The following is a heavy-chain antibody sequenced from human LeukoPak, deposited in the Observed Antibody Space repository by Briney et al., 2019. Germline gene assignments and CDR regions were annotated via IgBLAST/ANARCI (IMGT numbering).Heavy chain of an antibody. Sequence: SVKVSCKASGGTFSSYAISWVRQAPGQGLEWMGRIIPIFGIANYAQKFQGRVTITADKSTSTAYMELSSLRSEGTAVYYCASSHVVVAAGNWFDPWGQGTLVTVSS. CDR2: IIPIFGIA. V-gene: IGHV1-69*04. J-gene: IGHJ5*02. CDR1: GGTFSSYA. CDR3: ASSHVVVAAGNWFDP. D-gene: IGHD2-15*01.